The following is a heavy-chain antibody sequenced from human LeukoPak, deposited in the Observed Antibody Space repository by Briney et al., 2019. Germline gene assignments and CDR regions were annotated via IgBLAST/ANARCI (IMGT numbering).Heavy chain of an antibody. Sequence: GGSLRLSCAASGFTFSSYGMHWVCQAPGKGLEWVAFIRYDGSNKYYADSVKGRFTISRDNSKNTLYLQMNSLRAEDTAVYYCAKDGTYYYDSSGCSFDYWGQGTLVTVSS. CDR3: AKDGTYYYDSSGCSFDY. CDR1: GFTFSSYG. CDR2: IRYDGSNK. V-gene: IGHV3-30*02. D-gene: IGHD3-22*01. J-gene: IGHJ4*02.